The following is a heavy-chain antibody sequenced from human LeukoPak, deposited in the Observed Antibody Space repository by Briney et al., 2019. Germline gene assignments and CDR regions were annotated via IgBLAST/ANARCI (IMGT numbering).Heavy chain of an antibody. CDR3: ARDCGGSSPFDY. CDR1: GFTFSSYG. Sequence: GGSLRLSCAASGFTFSSYGMSWVRQAPGKGLEWVSAISGSGGSTYYADSVKGRFTISRDNAKNSLYLQMNSLRAEDTAVYYCARDCGGSSPFDYWGQGTLVTVSS. D-gene: IGHD4-23*01. V-gene: IGHV3-23*01. CDR2: ISGSGGST. J-gene: IGHJ4*02.